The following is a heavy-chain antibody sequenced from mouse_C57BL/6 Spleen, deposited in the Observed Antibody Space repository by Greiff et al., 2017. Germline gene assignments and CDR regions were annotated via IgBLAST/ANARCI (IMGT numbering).Heavy chain of an antibody. CDR1: GFNIKDYY. CDR3: ARGRQSQATVFDY. Sequence: EVKLVESGAELVKPGASVKLSCTASGFNIKDYYMHWVKQRTEQGLEWIGRIDPEDGETKYAPKFQGKATITADTSSNTAYLQLSSLTSEDTAVYYCARGRQSQATVFDYWGQGTTLTVSS. J-gene: IGHJ2*01. D-gene: IGHD3-2*02. V-gene: IGHV14-2*01. CDR2: IDPEDGET.